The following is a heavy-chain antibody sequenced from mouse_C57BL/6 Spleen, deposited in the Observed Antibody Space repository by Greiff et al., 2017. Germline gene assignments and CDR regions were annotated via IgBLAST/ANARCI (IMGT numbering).Heavy chain of an antibody. V-gene: IGHV2-9*01. CDR1: GFSLTSYG. J-gene: IGHJ3*01. Sequence: VKLVESGPGLVAPSQSLSITCTVSGFSLTSYGVDWVRQPPGKGLEWLGVIWGGGSTNYNSALMSRLSISKDNSKSQVVIKMNSQQTDDTSMYYGAKRYGYDVFAYGGQGTLVTVSA. CDR2: IWGGGST. D-gene: IGHD2-2*01. CDR3: AKRYGYDVFAY.